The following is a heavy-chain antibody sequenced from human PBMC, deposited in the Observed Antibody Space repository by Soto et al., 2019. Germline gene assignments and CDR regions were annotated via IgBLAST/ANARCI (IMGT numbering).Heavy chain of an antibody. Sequence: RSLTCTVSGGSISSYYWSWIRQPAGKGLEWIGRIYTSGSTNYNPSLKSRVTMSVDTSKNQFSLKLSSVTAADTAVYYCARDTAWAAAGYYYYYGMDVWGQGTTVTVSS. CDR1: GGSISSYY. D-gene: IGHD6-13*01. CDR3: ARDTAWAAAGYYYYYGMDV. V-gene: IGHV4-4*07. CDR2: IYTSGST. J-gene: IGHJ6*02.